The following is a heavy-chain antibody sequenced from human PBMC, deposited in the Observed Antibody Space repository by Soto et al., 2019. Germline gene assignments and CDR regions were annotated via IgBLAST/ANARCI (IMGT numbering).Heavy chain of an antibody. V-gene: IGHV4-30-2*01. CDR3: DGGQVVDDQH. D-gene: IGHD2-15*01. CDR2: TYHSGST. CDR1: GGSISSGGYS. Sequence: SDTLSLTCAVFGGSISSGGYSWSWIRQPPGKGLEWIGYTYHSGSTYYNPSLKSRVTISVDRSKNQFSLKLSSVTAADTAVYYCDGGQVVDDQHWGQKNVLTVSS. J-gene: IGHJ4*02.